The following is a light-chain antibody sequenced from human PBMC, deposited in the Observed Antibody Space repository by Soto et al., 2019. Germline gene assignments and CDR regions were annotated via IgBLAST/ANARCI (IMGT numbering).Light chain of an antibody. CDR1: QSISSW. CDR2: KAS. CDR3: QQYKSHRRT. J-gene: IGKJ1*01. V-gene: IGKV1-5*03. Sequence: DIQMTQPPSTLSASVGDRVTITCRASQSISSWLAWYQQKPGKAPKLLINKASSLESGVPSRFSGSGSGTEFTLTISSLQPDDFATYYCQQYKSHRRTFGQGTKVDI.